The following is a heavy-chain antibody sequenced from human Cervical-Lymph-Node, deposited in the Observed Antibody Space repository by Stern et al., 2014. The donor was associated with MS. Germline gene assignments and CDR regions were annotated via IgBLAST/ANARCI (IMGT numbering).Heavy chain of an antibody. CDR1: GFTFEDYG. Sequence: EMQLGESGGGVVRPGRSLRLSCAASGFTFEDYGMRLVRHPPGKGLEVGAAINWDGGSTVYAGSVQGRFTISRDNAKNSLYPQMNSLRAEDTALYHCARAFCTGGVCYSFPFYGMDVWGQGTTVTVSS. CDR2: INWDGGST. D-gene: IGHD2-8*02. J-gene: IGHJ6*02. CDR3: ARAFCTGGVCYSFPFYGMDV. V-gene: IGHV3-20*01.